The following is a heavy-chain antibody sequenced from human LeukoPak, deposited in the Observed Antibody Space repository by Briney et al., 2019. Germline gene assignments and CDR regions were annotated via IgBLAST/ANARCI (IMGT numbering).Heavy chain of an antibody. CDR1: GFTFSSYS. CDR3: ARDFTAADPYYFDY. D-gene: IGHD6-13*01. CDR2: ISSSSSYI. V-gene: IGHV3-21*01. Sequence: GGSLRLSCAASGFTFSSYSMNWVRQAPGKGPEWVSSISSSSSYIYYADSVKGRFTISRDNAKNSLYLQMNSLRAEDTAVYYCARDFTAADPYYFDYWGQGTLVTVSS. J-gene: IGHJ4*02.